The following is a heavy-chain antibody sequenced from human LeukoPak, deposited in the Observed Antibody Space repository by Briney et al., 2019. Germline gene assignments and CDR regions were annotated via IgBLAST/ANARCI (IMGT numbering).Heavy chain of an antibody. Sequence: SETLSLTCTVSGGSISSGDYYWSRIRQPPGKGLEWIGYIYYSGSTYYNPSLKSRVTISVDTSKNQFSLKLSSVTAADTAVYYCAREVYDILTGYFRFDYWGQGTLVTVSS. CDR1: GGSISSGDYY. J-gene: IGHJ4*02. D-gene: IGHD3-9*01. CDR3: AREVYDILTGYFRFDY. V-gene: IGHV4-30-4*01. CDR2: IYYSGST.